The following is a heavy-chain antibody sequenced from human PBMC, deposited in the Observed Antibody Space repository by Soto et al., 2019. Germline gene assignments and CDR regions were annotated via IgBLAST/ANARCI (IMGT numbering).Heavy chain of an antibody. CDR3: AREVGYGDFSAALLD. CDR2: IITLFGTA. CDR1: GGTFSSHS. Sequence: VQLMQSGAEVKQPGSSVKVSCKASGGTFSSHSINWVRQAPGQGLEGKGGIITLFGTANYAQNFQGRVTITADQSTSTAYMELNSLRSDDTAVYYCAREVGYGDFSAALLDWGQGTLVTVSS. V-gene: IGHV1-69*01. D-gene: IGHD4-17*01. J-gene: IGHJ4*02.